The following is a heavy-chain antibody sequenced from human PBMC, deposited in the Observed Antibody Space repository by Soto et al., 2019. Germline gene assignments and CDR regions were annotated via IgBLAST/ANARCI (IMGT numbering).Heavy chain of an antibody. CDR3: ARELGMVHWADAFDI. Sequence: ASVKVSCKASGYTFTSYATHWVRQAPGQRLEWMGWINAGNGNTKYSQKFQGRVTITRDTSASTAYMELSSLRSEDTAVYYCARELGMVHWADAFDIWGQGTMVTVSS. J-gene: IGHJ3*02. CDR2: INAGNGNT. D-gene: IGHD2-8*01. V-gene: IGHV1-3*01. CDR1: GYTFTSYA.